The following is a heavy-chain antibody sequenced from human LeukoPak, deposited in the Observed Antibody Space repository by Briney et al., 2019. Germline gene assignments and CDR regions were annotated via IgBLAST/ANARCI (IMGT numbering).Heavy chain of an antibody. Sequence: GGSLRLSCAASGFTFTYYWMHWVRQAPGKGLVWVARINGDGSSTNYADSVKGRFTISRDNAKNTLYLQMNSLRAEDTAVYYCANDDFGASGLPDYWGQGTLVTVSS. CDR2: INGDGSST. V-gene: IGHV3-74*01. CDR3: ANDDFGASGLPDY. D-gene: IGHD4-17*01. J-gene: IGHJ4*02. CDR1: GFTFTYYW.